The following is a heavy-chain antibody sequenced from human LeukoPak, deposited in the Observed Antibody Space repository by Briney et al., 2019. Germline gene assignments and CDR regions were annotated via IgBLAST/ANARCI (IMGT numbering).Heavy chain of an antibody. Sequence: ASVKVSCKASGGTFSSYAISWVRQAPGQGLEWMGWINPNSGGTNYAQTFQGRVTMTRDTSISTAYMELSRLRSDDTAVYYCARTWIHPDYWGQGTLVTVSS. CDR3: ARTWIHPDY. J-gene: IGHJ4*02. CDR1: GGTFSSYA. V-gene: IGHV1-2*02. D-gene: IGHD5-18*01. CDR2: INPNSGGT.